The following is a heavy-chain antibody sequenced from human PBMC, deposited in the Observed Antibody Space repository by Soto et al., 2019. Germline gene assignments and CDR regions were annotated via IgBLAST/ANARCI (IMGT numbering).Heavy chain of an antibody. V-gene: IGHV3-30-3*01. CDR2: ISYDGSNK. CDR1: GFTFSSYA. D-gene: IGHD4-4*01. CDR3: ARGILQQPKIRMGYYGMDV. J-gene: IGHJ6*02. Sequence: GGSLRLSCAASGFTFSSYAMHWVRQAPGKGLEWVAVISYDGSNKYYADSVKGRFTISRDNSKNTLYLQMNSLRAEDTAVYYCARGILQQPKIRMGYYGMDVWGQGTTVTVSS.